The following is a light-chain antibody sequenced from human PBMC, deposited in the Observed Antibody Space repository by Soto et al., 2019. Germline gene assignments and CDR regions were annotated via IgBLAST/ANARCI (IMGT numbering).Light chain of an antibody. J-gene: IGLJ2*01. CDR1: SSDVGGYNY. Sequence: QSALTQPASVSGSPGQSITISCTGTSSDVGGYNYVSWYQQHPGKDPKLMIYDVSNRHSGVSNRFSGSKSGNTASLTISGLQAEDAADYYCSSYTSSSTLVVFGGGTKLTVL. CDR2: DVS. V-gene: IGLV2-14*01. CDR3: SSYTSSSTLVV.